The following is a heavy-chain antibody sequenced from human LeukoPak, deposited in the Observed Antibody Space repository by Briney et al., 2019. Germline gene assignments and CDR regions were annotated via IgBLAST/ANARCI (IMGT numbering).Heavy chain of an antibody. V-gene: IGHV3-66*01. D-gene: IGHD3-3*01. J-gene: IGHJ4*02. Sequence: GGSLRLSCAASGFTVSSNYMSWVRQAPGKGLEWVSVIYSGGSTYYADSVKGRFTVSRDNSKNTLYLQMKSLRAEDTAVYYCAKDANLYYDFWSGYLKDYWGQGTLVTVSS. CDR1: GFTVSSNY. CDR3: AKDANLYYDFWSGYLKDY. CDR2: IYSGGST.